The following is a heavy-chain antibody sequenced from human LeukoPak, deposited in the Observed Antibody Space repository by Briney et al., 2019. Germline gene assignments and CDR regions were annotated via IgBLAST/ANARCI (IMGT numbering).Heavy chain of an antibody. CDR3: ARHVGLRWYPTYFDY. D-gene: IGHD4-23*01. V-gene: IGHV4-4*09. J-gene: IGHJ4*02. CDR1: GGSISSYY. Sequence: SETLSLTCTVSGGSISSYYWSWIRQPPGKGLEWIGYIYTSGSTNYNPSLKSRVTLSVDTSKNQFSLKLSSVTAADTAVYYCARHVGLRWYPTYFDYWGQGTLVTASS. CDR2: IYTSGST.